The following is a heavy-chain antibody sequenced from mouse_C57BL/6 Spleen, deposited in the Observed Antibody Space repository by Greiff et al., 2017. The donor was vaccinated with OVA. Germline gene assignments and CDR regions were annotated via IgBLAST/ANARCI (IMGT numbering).Heavy chain of an antibody. Sequence: DVKLVESGGDLVKPGGSLKLSCAASGFTFSSYGMSWVRQTPDKRLEWVATISSGGSYTYYPDSVKGRFTISRDNAKNTLYLQMSSLKSEDTAMYYCARQEITTVVAPYYFDYWGQGTTLTVSS. D-gene: IGHD1-1*01. CDR3: ARQEITTVVAPYYFDY. CDR1: GFTFSSYG. CDR2: ISSGGSYT. J-gene: IGHJ2*01. V-gene: IGHV5-6*02.